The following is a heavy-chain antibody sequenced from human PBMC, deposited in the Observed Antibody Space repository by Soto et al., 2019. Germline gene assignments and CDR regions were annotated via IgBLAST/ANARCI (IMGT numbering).Heavy chain of an antibody. J-gene: IGHJ3*02. CDR2: IYPGDSDT. CDR3: ARRGSGSYYEIAFDI. CDR1: GYSFTSYW. V-gene: IGHV5-51*01. D-gene: IGHD3-22*01. Sequence: GESLKISCKGSGYSFTSYWIGWVRQMPGKGLEWMGIIYPGDSDTRYSPSFQGQVTISADKSTSTAYLQWSSLKASDTAMYYCARRGSGSYYEIAFDIWGQGTMVTVSS.